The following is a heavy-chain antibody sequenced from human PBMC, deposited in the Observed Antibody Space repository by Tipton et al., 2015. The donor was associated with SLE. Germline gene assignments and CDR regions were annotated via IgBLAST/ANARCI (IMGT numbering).Heavy chain of an antibody. CDR2: IYYSGST. CDR3: ARCGGGYGMDV. D-gene: IGHD2-21*01. J-gene: IGHJ6*02. Sequence: TLSLTCSVSGGSISGSCWSWIRQPPRKGLEWIGYIYYSGSTNYNPSLMSRVTISVDTSKNQFTLKLNSVTTADTAVYYCARCGGGYGMDVWGQGTTVTVSS. V-gene: IGHV4-59*01. CDR1: GGSISGSC.